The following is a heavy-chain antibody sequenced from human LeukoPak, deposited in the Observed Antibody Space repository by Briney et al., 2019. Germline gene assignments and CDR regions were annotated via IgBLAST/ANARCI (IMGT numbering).Heavy chain of an antibody. CDR2: FGGSGAAP. CDR3: AFIPVGGLVISNSDY. V-gene: IGHV3-23*01. Sequence: GGSLRLSCEASRFTYVSYAMTWVRQAPGKGLEWVSSFGGSGAAPYYADSVKGRFAVSADNSKNTLYLQMNSLRAEDTAVYYCAFIPVGGLVISNSDYWGQGTRVTVSS. J-gene: IGHJ4*02. CDR1: RFTYVSYA. D-gene: IGHD3/OR15-3a*01.